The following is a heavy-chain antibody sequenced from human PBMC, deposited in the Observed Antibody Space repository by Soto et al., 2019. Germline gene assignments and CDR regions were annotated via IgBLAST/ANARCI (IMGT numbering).Heavy chain of an antibody. D-gene: IGHD4-17*01. CDR2: IIPILGTA. V-gene: IGHV1-69*13. CDR3: AREVVFVDYGDYYYYGMDV. CDR1: GGTFSSYA. J-gene: IGHJ6*02. Sequence: SVKVSCKASGGTFSSYAISWVRQAPGQGLEWMGGIIPILGTANYAQKFQGRVTITADESTSTAYMELSSLRSEDTAVYYCAREVVFVDYGDYYYYGMDVWGQGTTVTVSS.